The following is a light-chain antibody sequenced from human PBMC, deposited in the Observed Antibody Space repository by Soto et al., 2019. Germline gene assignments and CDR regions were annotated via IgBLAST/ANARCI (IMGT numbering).Light chain of an antibody. CDR3: QHYDSYSPS. CDR2: DAS. V-gene: IGKV1-5*01. J-gene: IGKJ1*01. CDR1: QSISSS. Sequence: DIQMTQSPSTLSASIGDRVTITCRATQSISSSLAWYQQKPGKAPQLLIYDASSLESGVPSRFSGSGSGTEFTLTISSLQPDDFATFYCQHYDSYSPSFGQGTKV.